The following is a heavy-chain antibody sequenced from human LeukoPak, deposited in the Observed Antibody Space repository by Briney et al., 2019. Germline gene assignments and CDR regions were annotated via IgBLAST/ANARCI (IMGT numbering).Heavy chain of an antibody. V-gene: IGHV3-7*03. CDR1: GFTFSSYS. Sequence: GGSLRLSCAASGFTFSSYSMNWVRQAPGKGLEWVANIKQDGSEKYYVDSVKGRFIISRDNAKNSLYLQMNSLRAEDTAVYYCARGNRYSYGYGFDYWGQGTLVTVSS. D-gene: IGHD5-18*01. CDR2: IKQDGSEK. CDR3: ARGNRYSYGYGFDY. J-gene: IGHJ4*02.